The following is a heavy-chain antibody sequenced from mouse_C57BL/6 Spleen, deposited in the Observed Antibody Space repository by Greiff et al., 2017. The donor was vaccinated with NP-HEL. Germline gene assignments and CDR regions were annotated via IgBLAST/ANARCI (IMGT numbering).Heavy chain of an antibody. CDR3: TRSAYGSSYDYAMDY. CDR1: GYTFTSYW. Sequence: VQLQQSGTVLARPGASVKMSCKTSGYTFTSYWMHWVKQRPGQGLAWIGAIYPGNSDTSYNQKFKGKAKLTAVTSASTAYMELSSLTNEDSAVYYGTRSAYGSSYDYAMDYWGQGTSVTVSS. CDR2: IYPGNSDT. V-gene: IGHV1-5*01. J-gene: IGHJ4*01. D-gene: IGHD1-1*01.